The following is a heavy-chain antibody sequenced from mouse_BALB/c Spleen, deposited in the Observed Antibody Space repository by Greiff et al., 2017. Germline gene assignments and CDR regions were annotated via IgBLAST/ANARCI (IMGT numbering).Heavy chain of an antibody. CDR1: GDSITSGY. V-gene: IGHV3-8*02. CDR3: ARITTVVEGFDY. Sequence: EVKLQESGPSLVKPSQTLSLTCSVTGDSITSGYWNWIRKFPRNKVEYMGYISYSGSTYYNPSLKSRISITRDTSKNQYYLQLNSVTTEDTATYYCARITTVVEGFDYWGQGTTLTVSS. J-gene: IGHJ2*01. CDR2: ISYSGST. D-gene: IGHD1-1*01.